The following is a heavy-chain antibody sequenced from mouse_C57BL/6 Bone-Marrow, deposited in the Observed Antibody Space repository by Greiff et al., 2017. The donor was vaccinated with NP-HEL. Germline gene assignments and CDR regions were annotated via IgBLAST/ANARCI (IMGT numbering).Heavy chain of an antibody. J-gene: IGHJ4*01. Sequence: VQLQQSGPELVKPGASVKISCKASGYTFTDYYMNWVKQSHGKSLEWIGDINPNNGGTSYNQKFKGKATLTVDKSSSTAYMELRSLTSEDSAVYYCARTHYYGSPDYWGQGTSVTVSS. CDR2: INPNNGGT. CDR1: GYTFTDYY. CDR3: ARTHYYGSPDY. D-gene: IGHD1-1*01. V-gene: IGHV1-26*01.